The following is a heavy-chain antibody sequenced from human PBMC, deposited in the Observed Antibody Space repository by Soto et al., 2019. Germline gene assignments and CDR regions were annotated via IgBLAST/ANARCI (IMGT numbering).Heavy chain of an antibody. CDR1: GGSISSGDYY. D-gene: IGHD2-15*01. CDR3: ARMVGLPAAFDI. J-gene: IGHJ3*02. V-gene: IGHV4-30-4*01. CDR2: IYYSGST. Sequence: QVQLQESGPGLVKPSQTLSLTCTVSGGSISSGDYYWSWIRQPPGKGLEWIGYIYYSGSTYYSPSLKRRKTLTVDTAKNPFSLKLRSVTAADPAVYYWARMVGLPAAFDIWGQGTMVTVSS.